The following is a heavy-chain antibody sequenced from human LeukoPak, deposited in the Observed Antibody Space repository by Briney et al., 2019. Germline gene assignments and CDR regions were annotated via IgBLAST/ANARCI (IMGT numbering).Heavy chain of an antibody. D-gene: IGHD2-2*01. Sequence: ASVTVSCKASGYTFTGYYMHWVRQAPGQGLEWMGWINPNSGGTNYAQKFQGRVTMTRDTSISTAYMELSRLRSDDTALYYCAMYHQAYGRGTENCQHWGQGTLVTVSS. CDR1: GYTFTGYY. CDR2: INPNSGGT. V-gene: IGHV1-2*02. CDR3: AMYHQAYGRGTENCQH. J-gene: IGHJ1*01.